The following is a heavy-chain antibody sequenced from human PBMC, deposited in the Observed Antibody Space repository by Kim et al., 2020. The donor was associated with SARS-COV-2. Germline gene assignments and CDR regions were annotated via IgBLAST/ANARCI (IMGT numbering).Heavy chain of an antibody. CDR3: ARDLMMTFGGVIETGY. Sequence: GGSLRLSCAASGFTFSSYGMHWVRQAPGKGLEWVAVIWYDGGNKYYADSVKGRFTISRDNSKNTLYLQMNSLRAEDTAVYYCARDLMMTFGGVIETGYWGQGTLVTVSS. CDR1: GFTFSSYG. D-gene: IGHD3-16*02. V-gene: IGHV3-33*01. CDR2: IWYDGGNK. J-gene: IGHJ4*02.